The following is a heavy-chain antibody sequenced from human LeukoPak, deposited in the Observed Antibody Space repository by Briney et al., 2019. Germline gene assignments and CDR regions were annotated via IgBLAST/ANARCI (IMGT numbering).Heavy chain of an antibody. V-gene: IGHV4-39*01. CDR1: GVSSVSIDYY. CDR3: ARRVSGVSWYFDL. CDR2: IYHTGTT. Sequence: PSETLSLTCTVSGVSSVSIDYYWDWIRQPPGKGPEWIGAIYHTGTTYYNPSLKSRVTISVDTSENQFSLKLSSVAATDTAVFYCARRVSGVSWYFDLWGRGTLVTVSS. D-gene: IGHD5/OR15-5a*01. J-gene: IGHJ2*01.